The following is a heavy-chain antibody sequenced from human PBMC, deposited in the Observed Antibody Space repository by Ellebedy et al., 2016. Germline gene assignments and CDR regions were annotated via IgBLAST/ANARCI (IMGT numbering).Heavy chain of an antibody. Sequence: ASVKVSCXASGYTFTSYGISWVRQAPGQGLEWMGWISAYNGNTNYAQKLQGRITMTTDTSTSTAYMELRSLRSDDTAVYYCARVNYYGSGSDYWGQGTLVTVSS. J-gene: IGHJ4*02. D-gene: IGHD3-10*01. CDR1: GYTFTSYG. CDR2: ISAYNGNT. CDR3: ARVNYYGSGSDY. V-gene: IGHV1-18*01.